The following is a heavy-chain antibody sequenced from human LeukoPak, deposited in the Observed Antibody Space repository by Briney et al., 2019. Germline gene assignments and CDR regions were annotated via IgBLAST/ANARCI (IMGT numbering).Heavy chain of an antibody. J-gene: IGHJ5*02. CDR2: ISSSSSYI. CDR3: ARGQTILGVVIGFWFDP. V-gene: IGHV3-21*01. Sequence: GSLRLSCAASGFTFSSYNMNWVRQAPGKGLEWVSSISSSSSYIYYADSVKGRFTISRDNAKNSLYLQMNSLRAEDTAVYYCARGQTILGVVIGFWFDPWGQGTLVTVSS. D-gene: IGHD3-3*01. CDR1: GFTFSSYN.